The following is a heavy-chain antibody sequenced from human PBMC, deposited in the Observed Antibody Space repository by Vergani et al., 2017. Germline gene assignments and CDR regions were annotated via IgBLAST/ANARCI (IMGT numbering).Heavy chain of an antibody. CDR1: GFSLSTSGVG. D-gene: IGHD3-10*01. J-gene: IGHJ5*02. CDR3: AHRRRYYGSGSPIT. CDR2: IYWDDDK. Sequence: QITLKESGPTLVKPTQTLTLTCTFSGFSLSTSGVGVGWIRQPPGKALEWLALIYWDDDKRYSPSLKSRLTITKDTSKNQVVLTMTSMDPVDTATYYCAHRRRYYGSGSPITWGQGTLVTVSS. V-gene: IGHV2-5*02.